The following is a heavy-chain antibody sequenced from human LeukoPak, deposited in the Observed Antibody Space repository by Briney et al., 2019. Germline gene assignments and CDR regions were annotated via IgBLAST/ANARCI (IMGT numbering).Heavy chain of an antibody. V-gene: IGHV4-34*01. CDR3: ARDVVVVPAAIHYGMDV. Sequence: SETLSLTCAVYGGSFSDYFWGWIRQPPGKGLEWIGEINHSGRTYYNPSLKGRVTISVDTSKNQFSLNLSSVTAADTAVYYCARDVVVVPAAIHYGMDVWGQGTTVTVSS. CDR1: GGSFSDYF. J-gene: IGHJ6*02. CDR2: INHSGRT. D-gene: IGHD2-2*01.